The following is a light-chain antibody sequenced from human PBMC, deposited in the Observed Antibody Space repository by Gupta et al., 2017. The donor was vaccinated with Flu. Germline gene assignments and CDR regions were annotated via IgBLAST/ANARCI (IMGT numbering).Light chain of an antibody. J-gene: IGKJ2*01. CDR1: QSLSSN. CDR3: QQVNNWPL. Sequence: EIVMTQSPATLSVSPGERATLSCRASQSLSSNLAWYQQKPGQAPRLLIYGASIRATGVPARFSGSGSGTEFTLTSSSLQYEDFAVYYCQQVNNWPLFGQGTXLEIK. V-gene: IGKV3-15*01. CDR2: GAS.